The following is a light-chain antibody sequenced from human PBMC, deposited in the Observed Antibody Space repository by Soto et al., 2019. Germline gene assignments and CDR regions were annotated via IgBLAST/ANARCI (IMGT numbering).Light chain of an antibody. CDR1: QSISSW. Sequence: DIQMTQSPSTLSASVGDRVTITCRASQSISSWLAWYQQKPGKAPKLLIYKASSLESGVPSMFSGSGSGKEFTLTISSLQHDDFATYYCQQYNSYWTFGQGTKVEIK. CDR3: QQYNSYWT. V-gene: IGKV1-5*03. CDR2: KAS. J-gene: IGKJ1*01.